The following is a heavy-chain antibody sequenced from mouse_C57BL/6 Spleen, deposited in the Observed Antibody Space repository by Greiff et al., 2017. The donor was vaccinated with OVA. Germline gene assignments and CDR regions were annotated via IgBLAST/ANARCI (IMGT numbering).Heavy chain of an antibody. Sequence: EVNVVESGEGLVKPGGSLKLSCAASGFTFSSYAMSWVRQTPEKRLEWVAYISSGGDYIYYADTVKGRFTISRDNARNTLYLQMSSLKSEDTAMYYCTRDFIYDGYYYAMDYWGQGTSVTVSS. V-gene: IGHV5-9-1*02. J-gene: IGHJ4*01. CDR1: GFTFSSYA. CDR3: TRDFIYDGYYYAMDY. CDR2: ISSGGDYI. D-gene: IGHD2-3*01.